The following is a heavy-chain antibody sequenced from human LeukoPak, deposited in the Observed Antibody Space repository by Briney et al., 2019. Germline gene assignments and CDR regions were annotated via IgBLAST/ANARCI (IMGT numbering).Heavy chain of an antibody. V-gene: IGHV1-69*01. CDR1: GGTFSSYA. CDR3: ATNERYGDTRLYHFDY. J-gene: IGHJ4*02. CDR2: ILPIFGTA. Sequence: ASVKVSCKASGGTFSSYAISWVRQAPGQGLEWMGGILPIFGTANYAQKFQGKVTITADESTNTAYMELSSLRSEDTAVFYCATNERYGDTRLYHFDYWGQGTLVTVSS. D-gene: IGHD4-17*01.